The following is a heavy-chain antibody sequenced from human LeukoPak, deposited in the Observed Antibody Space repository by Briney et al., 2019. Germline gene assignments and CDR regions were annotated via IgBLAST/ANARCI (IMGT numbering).Heavy chain of an antibody. CDR1: VGTISSGCYP. D-gene: IGHD2-2*01. CDR2: IYHSGST. Sequence: SETVCLTCAVSVGTISSGCYPWSWIRQPPGKGLEWIGYIYHSGSTYYNPSLKSRVTISVDRSKNQFSLKLSSVTAADTAVYYCARRRAMAAFDPWGQGTLVTVSS. CDR3: ARRRAMAAFDP. J-gene: IGHJ5*02. V-gene: IGHV4-30-2*01.